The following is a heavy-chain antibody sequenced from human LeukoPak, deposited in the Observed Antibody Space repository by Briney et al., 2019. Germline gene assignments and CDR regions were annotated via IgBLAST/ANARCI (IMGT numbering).Heavy chain of an antibody. CDR2: ISSSGSP. CDR3: AGLDNGGFSLHPFFDP. D-gene: IGHD2-8*01. CDR1: GGSITDYS. V-gene: IGHV4-59*08. J-gene: IGHJ5*02. Sequence: SETLFLTCTVSGGSITDYSWRWIRQSPGKGLEWIGGISSSGSPNYNTSLQSRVCISIDTSTRQFSLNLSSMTVADAAVYYCAGLDNGGFSLHPFFDPWGQGTLVTVSS.